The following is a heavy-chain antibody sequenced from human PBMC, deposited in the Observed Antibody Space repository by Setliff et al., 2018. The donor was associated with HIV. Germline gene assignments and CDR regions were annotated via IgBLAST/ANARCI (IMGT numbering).Heavy chain of an antibody. Sequence: GGSLRLSCAASGFAVSGNYMSWVRQAPGKGLEWVSVIYVGDTTYYADSVKGRFTISRDNSQSTLYLHMSGLRADDTAIYYCANKTDYGQYPFDYRGQGTLVTVSS. CDR1: GFAVSGNY. CDR3: ANKTDYGQYPFDY. J-gene: IGHJ4*02. CDR2: IYVGDTT. V-gene: IGHV3-53*01. D-gene: IGHD4-17*01.